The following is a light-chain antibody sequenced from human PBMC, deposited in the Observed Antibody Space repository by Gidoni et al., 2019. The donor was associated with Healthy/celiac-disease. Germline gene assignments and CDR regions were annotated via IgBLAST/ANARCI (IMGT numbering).Light chain of an antibody. CDR3: QQLNSYPLT. J-gene: IGKJ5*01. CDR1: QGISSY. V-gene: IGKV1-9*01. CDR2: AAS. Sequence: DIQLTQSPSFLSASVGDRVTISWASQGISSYLACYQQKQGKAPTLLIYAASTLQSGVPARFSGRGSGTEFTLTISSLQPEDFATYYWQQLNSYPLTFGQGTRLEIK.